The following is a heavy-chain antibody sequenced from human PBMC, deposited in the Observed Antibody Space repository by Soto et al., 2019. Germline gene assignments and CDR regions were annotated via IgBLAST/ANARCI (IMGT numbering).Heavy chain of an antibody. D-gene: IGHD6-19*01. Sequence: QVQLVQSGAEVKKPGSSVKVSCKASGGTFSSYTISWVRQAPGQGLEWMGRIIPILGIANYAQKFQGRVEIIEDKSTCTAYMELSSLRSEDTAVYYCARGTAVAGTMSGYNWFDPWGQGTLVTVSS. J-gene: IGHJ5*02. CDR1: GGTFSSYT. CDR2: IIPILGIA. V-gene: IGHV1-69*02. CDR3: ARGTAVAGTMSGYNWFDP.